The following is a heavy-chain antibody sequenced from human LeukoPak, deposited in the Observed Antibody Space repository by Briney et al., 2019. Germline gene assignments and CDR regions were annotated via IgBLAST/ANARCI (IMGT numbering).Heavy chain of an antibody. CDR2: INPNSGGT. V-gene: IGHV1-2*02. D-gene: IGHD2-2*01. Sequence: ASVKVSCKASGYTFTGYCMHWVRQAPGQGLEWMGWINPNSGGTNYAQKFQGRVTMTRDTSISTAYMELSRLRSDDTAVYYCAREYCSSTSCSIRNWFDPWGQGTLVTVSS. J-gene: IGHJ5*02. CDR1: GYTFTGYC. CDR3: AREYCSSTSCSIRNWFDP.